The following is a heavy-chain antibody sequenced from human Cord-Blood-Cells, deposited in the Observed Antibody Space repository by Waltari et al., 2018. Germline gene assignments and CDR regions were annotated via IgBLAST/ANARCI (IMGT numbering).Heavy chain of an antibody. D-gene: IGHD3-10*01. Sequence: QVQLQESGPGLVKPSETLSLTCTVSGGSISSYYWSWIRQPPGKGLEWIGYIYYSGTTNSNPSRKSRVTISVDTAKNQFSLKLSSVTAADTAVYYCARSSRYYYGSGSPYFDYWGQGTLVTVSS. V-gene: IGHV4-59*01. CDR2: IYYSGTT. CDR1: GGSISSYY. J-gene: IGHJ4*02. CDR3: ARSSRYYYGSGSPYFDY.